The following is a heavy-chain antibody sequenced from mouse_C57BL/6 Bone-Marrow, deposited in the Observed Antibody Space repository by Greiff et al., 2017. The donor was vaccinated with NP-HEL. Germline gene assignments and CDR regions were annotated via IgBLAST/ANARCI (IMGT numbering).Heavy chain of an antibody. V-gene: IGHV1-22*01. D-gene: IGHD2-3*01. CDR1: GYTFTDYN. J-gene: IGHJ3*01. CDR3: ARQDDGYFLFAY. CDR2: INPNNGGT. Sequence: VQLKESGPELVKPGASVKMSCKASGYTFTDYNMHWVKQSHGKSLEWIGYINPNNGGTSYNQKFKGKATLTVNKSSSTAYMELRSLTSEDSAVYYCARQDDGYFLFAYWGQGTLVTVSA.